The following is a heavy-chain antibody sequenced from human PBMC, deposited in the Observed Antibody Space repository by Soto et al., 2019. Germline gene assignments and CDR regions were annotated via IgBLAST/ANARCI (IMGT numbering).Heavy chain of an antibody. J-gene: IGHJ4*02. CDR2: IYYSGST. Sequence: SETLSLTCTVSGGSISSYYWSWIRQPPGKGLEWIGYIYYSGSTNYNPSLKSRVTISVDTFKNQFSLKLSSVTAADTAVYYCARSGPRGNYYFDYWGQGTLVTVSS. CDR3: ARSGPRGNYYFDY. CDR1: GGSISSYY. V-gene: IGHV4-59*01. D-gene: IGHD1-1*01.